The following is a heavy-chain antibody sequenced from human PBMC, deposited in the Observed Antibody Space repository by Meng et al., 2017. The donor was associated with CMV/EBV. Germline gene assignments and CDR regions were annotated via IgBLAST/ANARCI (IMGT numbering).Heavy chain of an antibody. V-gene: IGHV3-73*01. D-gene: IGHD6-13*01. CDR1: GFTFSGSA. CDR2: IRSKANSYAT. Sequence: GESLKISCAASGFTFSGSAMHWVRQASGKGLEWVGRIRSKANSYATAYAASVKGRFTISRDDSKNTAYLQMNSLKTEDTAVYYCRAEAAAGTDIDYWGQGTLVTVFS. J-gene: IGHJ4*02. CDR3: RAEAAAGTDIDY.